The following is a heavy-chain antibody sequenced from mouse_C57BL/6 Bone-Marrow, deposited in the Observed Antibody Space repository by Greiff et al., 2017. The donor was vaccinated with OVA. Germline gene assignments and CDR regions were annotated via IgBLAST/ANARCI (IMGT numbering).Heavy chain of an antibody. V-gene: IGHV1-81*01. Sequence: VQLQQSGAELARPGASVKLSCKASGYTFTSYGISWVKQRTGQGLEWIGEIYPRSGNTYYNEKFKGKATLTADKSSSTAYMELRSLTSEDSAVYFCARSSVYGYGGFAYWGQGTLVTVSA. CDR1: GYTFTSYG. CDR3: ARSSVYGYGGFAY. D-gene: IGHD2-2*01. J-gene: IGHJ3*01. CDR2: IYPRSGNT.